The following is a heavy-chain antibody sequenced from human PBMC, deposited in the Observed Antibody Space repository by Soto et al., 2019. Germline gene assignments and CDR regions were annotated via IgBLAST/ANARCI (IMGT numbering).Heavy chain of an antibody. V-gene: IGHV3-9*01. J-gene: IGHJ5*02. CDR1: GFTFDDYA. CDR2: LSWNSVSI. Sequence: GGSLRLSCAASGFTFDDYAMHWVRQAPGKGLEWVSGLSWNSVSIGYADSVKGRFTISRDNAKNSLYLQMNSLRVEDTAFYYCVKDIAAVGTNWFDPWGQGTLVTVSS. CDR3: VKDIAAVGTNWFDP. D-gene: IGHD6-13*01.